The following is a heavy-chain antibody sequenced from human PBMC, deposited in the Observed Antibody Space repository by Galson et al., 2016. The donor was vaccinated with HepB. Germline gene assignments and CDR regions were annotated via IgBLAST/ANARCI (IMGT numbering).Heavy chain of an antibody. CDR2: ISSSSSTI. D-gene: IGHD2-2*01. J-gene: IGHJ4*02. Sequence: SLRLSCAASGFTFSSYSMSWVRQAPGKGLEWISHISSSSSTICYADSVKGRFTISRDNAKDSVFLQMNSLRDEDTAVYYCARAEYATGADYWGQGTLVTVSS. CDR3: ARAEYATGADY. CDR1: GFTFSSYS. V-gene: IGHV3-48*02.